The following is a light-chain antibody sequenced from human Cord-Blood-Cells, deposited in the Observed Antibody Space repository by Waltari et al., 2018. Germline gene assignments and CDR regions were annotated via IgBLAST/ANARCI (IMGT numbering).Light chain of an antibody. J-gene: IGLJ1*01. CDR3: SSYTSSLYV. CDR1: SSDVGGYNY. CDR2: DVS. V-gene: IGLV2-14*03. Sequence: QSALTQPASVSGSPGQSINISCTGTSSDVGGYNYVSWYQQHPGNAPQLMIYDVSNRPSGVSNRFSGSKSGNTASLTISGLQAEDEADYYCSSYTSSLYVFGTGTKVTVL.